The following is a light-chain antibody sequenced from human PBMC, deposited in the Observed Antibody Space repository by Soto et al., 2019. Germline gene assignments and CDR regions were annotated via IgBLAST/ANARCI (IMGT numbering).Light chain of an antibody. V-gene: IGLV2-14*01. J-gene: IGLJ3*02. CDR3: CSYRSTRTWV. CDR2: EVT. CDR1: SSDIGSYNY. Sequence: QSALTQPASVSGSPGQSITISCTGTSSDIGSYNYVSWYQHYPGNAPRLLIYEVTNRPSGVSNRFSGSKSGNTASLTISGLQAEDDADSYCCSYRSTRTWVFGGGTKLTVL.